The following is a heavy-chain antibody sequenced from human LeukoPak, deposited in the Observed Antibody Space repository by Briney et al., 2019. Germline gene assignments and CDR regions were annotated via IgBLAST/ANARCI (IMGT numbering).Heavy chain of an antibody. D-gene: IGHD1-14*01. Sequence: ASVKVSCKASGYTFTSYGISWVRQAPGQGLEWMGWISAYNGNTNYAQKLQGRVTMTTDTSTSTAYTELRSLRSDDTAVYYCARDRRVRSLPEPDYWGQGTLVTVSS. CDR1: GYTFTSYG. V-gene: IGHV1-18*01. CDR2: ISAYNGNT. CDR3: ARDRRVRSLPEPDY. J-gene: IGHJ4*02.